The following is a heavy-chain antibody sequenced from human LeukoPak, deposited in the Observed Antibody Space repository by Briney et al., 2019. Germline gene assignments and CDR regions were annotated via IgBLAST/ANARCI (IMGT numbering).Heavy chain of an antibody. D-gene: IGHD5-24*01. J-gene: IGHJ4*02. CDR3: ASGRDGYNYFDY. V-gene: IGHV4-59*01. Sequence: SETLSLTCTVSGGSISSYYWSWIRQPPGEGLEWIGYIYYSGSTNYNPSLKSRVTISVDTSKNQFSLKLSSVTAADTAVYYCASGRDGYNYFDYWGQGTLVTVSS. CDR2: IYYSGST. CDR1: GGSISSYY.